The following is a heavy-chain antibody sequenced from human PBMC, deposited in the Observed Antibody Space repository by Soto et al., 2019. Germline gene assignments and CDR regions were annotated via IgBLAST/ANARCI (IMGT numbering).Heavy chain of an antibody. CDR3: ARHVPYCSDTSHCAYGMDV. D-gene: IGHD2-2*01. J-gene: IGHJ6*02. V-gene: IGHV4-30-2*01. CDR1: GGSISSGGYS. CDR2: MYHSGST. Sequence: TSETLSLTCAVSGGSISSGGYSWSWIRQPPGKGLEWIGYMYHSGSTYYNPSLKSRVTISVDTSKNQFSLKLSSVTAADTAVYYCARHVPYCSDTSHCAYGMDVWGQGTTVTSP.